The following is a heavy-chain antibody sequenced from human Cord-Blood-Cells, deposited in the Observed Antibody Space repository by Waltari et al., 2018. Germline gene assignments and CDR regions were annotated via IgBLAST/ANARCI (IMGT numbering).Heavy chain of an antibody. V-gene: IGHV4-34*01. Sequence: QVQLQQWGAGLLKPSETLSLTCAVYGGSFSGYYWSWIRQPPGKGLEWIGEINHSGSTNYNPSLKSRVTISVDTSKNQFSRKLSSVTAADTAVYYCARRGDGDYRYYFDYWGQGTLVTVSS. CDR3: ARRGDGDYRYYFDY. CDR1: GGSFSGYY. CDR2: INHSGST. J-gene: IGHJ4*02. D-gene: IGHD4-17*01.